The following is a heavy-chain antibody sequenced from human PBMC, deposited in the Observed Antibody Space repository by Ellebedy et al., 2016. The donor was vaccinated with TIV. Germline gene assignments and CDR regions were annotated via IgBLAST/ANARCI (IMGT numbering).Heavy chain of an antibody. V-gene: IGHV3-23*01. CDR2: ISNTGSRT. Sequence: GESLKISCAASGFTFSSYAMSWVRQAPGKGLEWVSTISNTGSRTYYADSVESRFILSRDNSKKTLYLQMNSLRAEDTAVYYCAKGRGGGSDSSAPRYYFDYWGLGTLVTVSS. D-gene: IGHD3-22*01. CDR3: AKGRGGGSDSSAPRYYFDY. CDR1: GFTFSSYA. J-gene: IGHJ4*02.